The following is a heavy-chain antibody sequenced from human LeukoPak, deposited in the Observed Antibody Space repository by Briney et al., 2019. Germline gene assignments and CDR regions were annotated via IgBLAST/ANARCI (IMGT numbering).Heavy chain of an antibody. V-gene: IGHV6-1*01. J-gene: IGHJ5*01. D-gene: IGHD3-3*01. CDR2: TYYRSKWTY. Sequence: SQTLSLTCAISGDSVSRNTAAWYWIRQSPSRGLEWLGRTYYRSKWTYEYAESVRSRITINIDTSKNQFSLHLNSVTPEDTAVYYCARDPSDDQGFDCWGQGTLVTVSS. CDR3: ARDPSDDQGFDC. CDR1: GDSVSRNTAA.